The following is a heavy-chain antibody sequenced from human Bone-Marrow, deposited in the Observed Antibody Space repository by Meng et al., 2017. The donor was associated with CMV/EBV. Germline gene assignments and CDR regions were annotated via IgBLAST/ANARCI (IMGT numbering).Heavy chain of an antibody. CDR1: GFTFSDYY. V-gene: IGHV3-11*01. Sequence: GGSLRLSCAASGFTFSDYYMSWIRQAPGKGLEWVSYISSSGSTIYYADSVKGRFTISRDNAKNSLYLQRNSLRAEDTAVYYCARDIVATYYYYGMDVWGQGTTVTVSS. D-gene: IGHD5-12*01. J-gene: IGHJ6*02. CDR3: ARDIVATYYYYGMDV. CDR2: ISSSGSTI.